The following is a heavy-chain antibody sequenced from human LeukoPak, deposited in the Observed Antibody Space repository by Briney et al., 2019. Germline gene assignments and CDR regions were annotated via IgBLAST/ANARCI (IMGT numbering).Heavy chain of an antibody. J-gene: IGHJ5*02. CDR3: ARVPADDLTWFDP. Sequence: SVKVSCKASGGTFSSYAISWVRQAPGQGLEWMGGTIPIFGTANYAQKFQGRVTITADKSTSTAYMELGSLRSEDTAVYYCARVPADDLTWFDPWGQGTLVTVSS. D-gene: IGHD1-1*01. CDR1: GGTFSSYA. CDR2: TIPIFGTA. V-gene: IGHV1-69*06.